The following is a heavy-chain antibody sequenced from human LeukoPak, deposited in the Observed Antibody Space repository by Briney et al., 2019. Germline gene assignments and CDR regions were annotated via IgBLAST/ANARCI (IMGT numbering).Heavy chain of an antibody. Sequence: GASVNVSCKASGYTFTSYGISWVRQAPGQGLEWMGWISAYNGNTNYAQKLQGRVTMTTDTSTSTAYMELRSLRSDDTAVYYCARDRSYYDYVWGSYLGYYFDYWGQGTLVTVSS. CDR1: GYTFTSYG. CDR3: ARDRSYYDYVWGSYLGYYFDY. D-gene: IGHD3-16*02. CDR2: ISAYNGNT. V-gene: IGHV1-18*01. J-gene: IGHJ4*02.